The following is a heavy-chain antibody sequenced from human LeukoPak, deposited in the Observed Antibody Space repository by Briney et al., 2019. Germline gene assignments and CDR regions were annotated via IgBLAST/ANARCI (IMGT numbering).Heavy chain of an antibody. CDR2: INAGNGNT. CDR1: GYTLTSYG. V-gene: IGHV1-3*01. CDR3: ASDYGDYLFGY. Sequence: ASVKVSCKASGYTLTSYGVSWVRQAPGQRLEWMGWINAGNGNTKYSQKFQGRVTITRDTSASTAYMELSSLRSEDTAVYYCASDYGDYLFGYWGQGTLVTVSS. D-gene: IGHD4-17*01. J-gene: IGHJ4*02.